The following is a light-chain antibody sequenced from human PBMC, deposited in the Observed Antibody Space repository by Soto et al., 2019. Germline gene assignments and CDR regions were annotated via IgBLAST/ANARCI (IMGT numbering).Light chain of an antibody. CDR1: SSNIGAGYD. CDR2: GNS. V-gene: IGLV1-40*01. J-gene: IGLJ3*02. CDR3: RSYAGSRSGGV. Sequence: QSVLTQPPSVSGAPGQRVTISCTGSSSNIGAGYDVHWYQQLPGTAPKLLIYGNSNRPSGVPDRFSGSKSGTSASLAITGLQAEDEADYYCRSYAGSRSGGVFGGGTKLTVL.